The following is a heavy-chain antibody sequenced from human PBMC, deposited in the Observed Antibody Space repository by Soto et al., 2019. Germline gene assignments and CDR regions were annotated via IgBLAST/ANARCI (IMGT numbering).Heavy chain of an antibody. V-gene: IGHV3-64D*06. CDR3: VKALFGMDV. Sequence: PEGSLRLSCSASGFTFSSCAMHWVRQAPGKGLEYVSTISSNGGGTDYTDSVKGRFTISRDNSKKTLYLQMSRLRPGDTAVYYCVKALFGMDVWGQGTMVTVYS. J-gene: IGHJ6*02. CDR2: ISSNGGGT. CDR1: GFTFSSCA.